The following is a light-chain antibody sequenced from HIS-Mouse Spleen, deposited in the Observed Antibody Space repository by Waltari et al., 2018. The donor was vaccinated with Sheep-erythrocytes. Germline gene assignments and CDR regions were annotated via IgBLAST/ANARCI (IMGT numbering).Light chain of an antibody. J-gene: IGLJ1*01. V-gene: IGLV3-25*03. Sequence: SYELTQPPSVSVSPGQTARITCSGDALPKQYAYWYQQKPGQAPVVVIYKDSVRPSGIPERFSGSSSGKTVTLTISGVQAEDEADYYCQSADSSGTYVFGTGTKVTVL. CDR3: QSADSSGTYV. CDR2: KDS. CDR1: ALPKQY.